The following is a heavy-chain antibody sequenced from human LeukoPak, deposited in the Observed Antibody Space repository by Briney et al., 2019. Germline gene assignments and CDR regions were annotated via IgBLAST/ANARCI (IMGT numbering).Heavy chain of an antibody. CDR2: ISGDGTST. Sequence: GGSLRLSCAASGFTFSTYPMHWVRQDPGKGLESVSAISGDGTSTYYANSVKGRFTISRDNSKYTLYLQMGSLRPEDTAVYYCAREAPPVSFDYWGQGTLVTVSS. V-gene: IGHV3-64*01. CDR3: AREAPPVSFDY. CDR1: GFTFSTYP. J-gene: IGHJ4*02.